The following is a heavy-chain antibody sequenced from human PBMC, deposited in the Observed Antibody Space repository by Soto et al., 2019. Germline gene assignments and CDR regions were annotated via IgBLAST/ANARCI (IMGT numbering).Heavy chain of an antibody. CDR3: AREGLTGTIGLYYYYGMDV. J-gene: IGHJ6*02. CDR1: GGSISSYY. V-gene: IGHV4-59*01. Sequence: QVQLQESGPGLVKPSETLSLTCTVSGGSISSYYWSWIRQHPGKGLEWIGYIYYSGSTNYNPSLKSRVTISVDTSKNQCSLKPSSVTAADTAVYYCAREGLTGTIGLYYYYGMDVWGQGTTVTVSS. CDR2: IYYSGST. D-gene: IGHD1-7*01.